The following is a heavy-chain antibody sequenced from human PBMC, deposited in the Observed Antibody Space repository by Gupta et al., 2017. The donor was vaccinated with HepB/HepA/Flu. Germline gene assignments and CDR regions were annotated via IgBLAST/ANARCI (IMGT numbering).Heavy chain of an antibody. CDR1: GGSFSGYY. CDR3: ARVGTYYDFWSGKVGRVNWFDP. V-gene: IGHV4-34*01. J-gene: IGHJ5*02. D-gene: IGHD3-3*01. Sequence: QVQLQQWGAGLLKPSETLSLTCAVYGGSFSGYYWSWIRQPPGKGLVWIGEINHSGSTNYNPSLKSRVTISVDTSKNQFSLKLSSVTAADTAVYYCARVGTYYDFWSGKVGRVNWFDPWGQGTLVTVSS. CDR2: INHSGST.